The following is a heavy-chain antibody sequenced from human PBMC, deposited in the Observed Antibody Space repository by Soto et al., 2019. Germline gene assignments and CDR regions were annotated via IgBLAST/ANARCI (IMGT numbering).Heavy chain of an antibody. CDR3: ARSPDYYYGMDV. CDR1: GGSISSGGYY. V-gene: IGHV4-31*03. Sequence: SETLSLTCTVSGGSISSGGYYWSWIRQHPGKGLEWIGYIYYSGSTYYNPSLKSRVTISVDTSKNQFPLKLSSVTAADTAVYYCARSPDYYYGMDVWAKGPRSPSP. CDR2: IYYSGST. J-gene: IGHJ6*02.